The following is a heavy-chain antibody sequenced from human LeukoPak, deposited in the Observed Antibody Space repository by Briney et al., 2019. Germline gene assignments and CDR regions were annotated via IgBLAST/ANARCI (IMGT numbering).Heavy chain of an antibody. CDR2: IYYSGST. Sequence: SETLSLTCAVSGGSISSSSYYWGWIRQPPGKGLEWIGSIYYSGSTYYNPSLKSRVTISVDTSKNQFSLKLSSVTAADTAVYYCARERLAGNEGWFDPWGQGTLVTVSS. J-gene: IGHJ5*02. CDR1: GGSISSSSYY. D-gene: IGHD6-19*01. CDR3: ARERLAGNEGWFDP. V-gene: IGHV4-39*02.